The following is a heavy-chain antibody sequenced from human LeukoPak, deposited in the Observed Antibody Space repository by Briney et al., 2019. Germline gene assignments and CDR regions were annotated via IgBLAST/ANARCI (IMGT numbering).Heavy chain of an antibody. D-gene: IGHD4/OR15-4a*01. CDR2: IYTSGST. CDR1: GGSISSYY. CDR3: SRGGANDL. Sequence: SETLSLTCTVSGGSISSYYWSWIRQPAGKGLEWIGHIYTSGSTNYNPSLRSRVTMSLDTSKNQFSLKLSSVTAADTALYFCSRGGANDLWGQGTLVTVSS. J-gene: IGHJ5*02. V-gene: IGHV4-4*07.